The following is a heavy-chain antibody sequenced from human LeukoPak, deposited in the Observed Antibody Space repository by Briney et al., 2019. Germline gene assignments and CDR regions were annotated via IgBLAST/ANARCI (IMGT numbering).Heavy chain of an antibody. CDR2: LSGSAGST. V-gene: IGHV3-23*01. CDR3: AKTVYGSGASGLEY. D-gene: IGHD3-10*01. J-gene: IGHJ4*02. CDR1: GFTFSAYG. Sequence: GGSLGLSCAASGFTFSAYGMSWVRQAPGKGLEWVSGLSGSAGSTYYADSVQGRFTISRDNSKNTLYLQMNNLRGEDTAVYYCAKTVYGSGASGLEYWGQGTLVTVSS.